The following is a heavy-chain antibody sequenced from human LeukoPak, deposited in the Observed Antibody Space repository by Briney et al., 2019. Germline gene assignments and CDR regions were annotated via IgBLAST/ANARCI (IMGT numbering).Heavy chain of an antibody. CDR1: GFTFNHAW. CDR3: TTVGSSRYYYYFDY. Sequence: PGGSLRLSCGASGFTFNHAWMSWVRQAPGKGLEWVGRIKSKTDGGTTDYAAPVKGRFTISRDDSKNMLYLQMNSLKTEDTAVYYCTTVGSSRYYYYFDYWGRGKLVTVSS. V-gene: IGHV3-15*01. D-gene: IGHD3-22*01. J-gene: IGHJ4*02. CDR2: IKSKTDGGTT.